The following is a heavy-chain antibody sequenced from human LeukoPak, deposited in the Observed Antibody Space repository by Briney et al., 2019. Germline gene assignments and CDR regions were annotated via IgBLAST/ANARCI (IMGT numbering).Heavy chain of an antibody. CDR3: AKDTRAGGYNPIDY. Sequence: GGSLRLSCAASGFTFSSYAMSWVRQAPGKGLEWVSAISGSGGSTYYADSVKGRFTISRDNSKNTLYLQMNSLRAEDTAVYYCAKDTRAGGYNPIDYWGQGTLATVSS. CDR2: ISGSGGST. D-gene: IGHD5-24*01. CDR1: GFTFSSYA. V-gene: IGHV3-23*01. J-gene: IGHJ4*02.